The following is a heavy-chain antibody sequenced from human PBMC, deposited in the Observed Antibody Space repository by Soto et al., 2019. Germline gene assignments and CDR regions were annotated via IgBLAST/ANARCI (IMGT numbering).Heavy chain of an antibody. J-gene: IGHJ4*02. CDR1: GASITYGGYY. CDR3: ARGGGSDSFDY. D-gene: IGHD1-26*01. V-gene: IGHV4-30-2*01. Sequence: PSETLCFTCTFSGASITYGGYYWSWIRQTPGKGLEWIGYINHLETTFYNPSFESRLSLSIDRAKNQFSLDLNSMSAADRAVYFCARGGGSDSFDYWGQGILVTVSS. CDR2: INHLETT.